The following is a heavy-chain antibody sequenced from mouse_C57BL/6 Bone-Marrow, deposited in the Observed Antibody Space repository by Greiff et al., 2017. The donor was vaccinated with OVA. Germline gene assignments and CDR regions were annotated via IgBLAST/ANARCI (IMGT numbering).Heavy chain of an antibody. J-gene: IGHJ1*03. CDR3: ARSPSYYYGSSSPWYFDV. Sequence: QVQLQQSGAELVRPGTSVKVSCKASGYAFTNYLIEWVKQRPGQGLEWIGVINPGSGGTNYNEKFKGKATLTADKSSSTAYMQLSSLTSEDSAVYFCARSPSYYYGSSSPWYFDVWGTGTTVTVSS. CDR1: GYAFTNYL. CDR2: INPGSGGT. D-gene: IGHD1-1*01. V-gene: IGHV1-54*01.